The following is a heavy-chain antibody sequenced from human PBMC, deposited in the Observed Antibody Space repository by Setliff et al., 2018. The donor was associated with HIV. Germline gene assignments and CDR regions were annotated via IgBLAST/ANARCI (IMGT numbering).Heavy chain of an antibody. CDR2: IWYDGSNK. D-gene: IGHD3-3*01. Sequence: PGGSLRLSCAASGFSFSSYGMHWVRQAPGKGLEWVAVIWYDGSNKYYADSVKGRFTISRDNAKNTVYLQLTSLRAEDTAVYYCARGPQYNFWGGYLGLWGQGTLVTVSS. CDR3: ARGPQYNFWGGYLGL. CDR1: GFSFSSYG. V-gene: IGHV3-33*01. J-gene: IGHJ4*02.